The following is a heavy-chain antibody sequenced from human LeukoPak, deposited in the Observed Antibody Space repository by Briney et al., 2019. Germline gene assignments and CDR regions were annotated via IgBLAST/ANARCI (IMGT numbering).Heavy chain of an antibody. J-gene: IGHJ6*03. D-gene: IGHD4-11*01. CDR3: ARENSNNYYYYMDV. CDR2: ISGSGSTI. V-gene: IGHV3-11*01. Sequence: KPGGSLRLSCAASGFTFSDHHMSWIRQAPGKGLEWVSYISGSGSTIYYADAVKGRFTISRDNAKNLLYLQMNSLRAEDTAVYYCARENSNNYYYYMDVWGKGATVTVSS. CDR1: GFTFSDHH.